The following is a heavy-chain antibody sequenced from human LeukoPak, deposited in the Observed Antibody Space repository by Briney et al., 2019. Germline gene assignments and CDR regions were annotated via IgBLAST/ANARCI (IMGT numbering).Heavy chain of an antibody. J-gene: IGHJ5*02. CDR3: ARTGPGSWFDP. D-gene: IGHD3-10*01. CDR1: GGSISSGSYY. CDR2: IYTSGST. Sequence: SETLSLTCTVSGGSISSGSYYWSWIRQPAGKGLEWIGRIYTSGSTSYNPSLKSRVTISVDTSKNQFSLKLSSVTAADTAVYYCARTGPGSWFDPWGQGTLVTVSS. V-gene: IGHV4-61*02.